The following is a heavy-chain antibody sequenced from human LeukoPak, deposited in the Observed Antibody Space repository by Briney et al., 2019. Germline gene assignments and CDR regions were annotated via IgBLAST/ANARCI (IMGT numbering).Heavy chain of an antibody. CDR2: INAGNGNT. J-gene: IGHJ4*02. CDR3: ASFLGWYSSGWGFDY. CDR1: GYTFTSYA. D-gene: IGHD6-19*01. Sequence: ASVKVSCKASGYTFTSYAMHWVRQAPGQRLEWMGWINAGNGNTKYSEKFQGRVTITRDTSASTAYMELSSLRSEDTAVYYCASFLGWYSSGWGFDYWGQGTLVTVSS. V-gene: IGHV1-3*01.